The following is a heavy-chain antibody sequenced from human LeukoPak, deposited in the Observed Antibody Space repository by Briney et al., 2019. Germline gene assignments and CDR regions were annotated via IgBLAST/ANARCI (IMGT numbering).Heavy chain of an antibody. V-gene: IGHV3-7*01. Sequence: GGSLRLSCAASGFTFSSYWMSWVRQAPGKGLEWVANIKQDGSEKYYVDSVKGRFTISRDNAKNSLYLQMNSLRAEDTAVYYCARDQTLNYGDYANPYYYYGMDVWAKGPRSPSP. J-gene: IGHJ6*02. CDR3: ARDQTLNYGDYANPYYYYGMDV. CDR1: GFTFSSYW. CDR2: IKQDGSEK. D-gene: IGHD4-17*01.